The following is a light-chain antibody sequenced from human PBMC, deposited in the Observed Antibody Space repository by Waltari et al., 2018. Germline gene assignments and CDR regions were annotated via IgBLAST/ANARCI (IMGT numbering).Light chain of an antibody. J-gene: IGLJ2*01. V-gene: IGLV2-14*03. CDR3: ASYTSSDSFVV. CDR1: SSDIGDYNF. Sequence: QSALTQPASVSGSPGQSITISCTGTSSDIGDYNFVSWYQHHPGEAPKLVIYDVTKRSSGISNRFSGSKSGNTASLTISGLQAEDEANYVCASYTSSDSFVVFGGGTKLTVL. CDR2: DVT.